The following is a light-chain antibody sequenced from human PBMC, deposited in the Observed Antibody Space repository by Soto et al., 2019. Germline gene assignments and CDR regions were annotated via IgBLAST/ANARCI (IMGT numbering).Light chain of an antibody. J-gene: IGKJ2*01. V-gene: IGKV3-11*02. CDR3: QQRSNWPPVT. CDR1: QSVSSY. Sequence: EIVLTQSPATLSLSPGERATLSCRASQSVSSYLAWYQQKPGQAPRLLIYDASNRATGIPARFSGSGSGRDFTLTISSLEPEDFAVYYCQQRSNWPPVTFGQGTMLEIK. CDR2: DAS.